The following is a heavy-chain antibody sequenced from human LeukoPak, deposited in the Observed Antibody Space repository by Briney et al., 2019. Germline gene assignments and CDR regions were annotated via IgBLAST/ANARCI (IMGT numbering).Heavy chain of an antibody. V-gene: IGHV3-30*02. J-gene: IGHJ3*02. CDR2: IRYDGSNK. CDR1: GFTFSGYG. CDR3: AKGPPRYCSSTSCSRGAFDI. Sequence: PGGSLRLSCAASGFTFSGYGMHWVRQAPGKGLEWVAFIRYDGSNKYYADSVKGRFTISRDNSKNTLYLQMNSLRAEDTAVYYCAKGPPRYCSSTSCSRGAFDIWGQGTMVTVSS. D-gene: IGHD2-2*01.